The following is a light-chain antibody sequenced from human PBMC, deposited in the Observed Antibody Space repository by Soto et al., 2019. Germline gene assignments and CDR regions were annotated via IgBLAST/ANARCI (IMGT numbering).Light chain of an antibody. CDR3: QQYTNTNNPWM. Sequence: DIQVTQYPPTLSASVGDRVTITCRASQTISTWMAWNQQKPGKAPKLLVYDASTLQSGVASRFSGSGSGAEFTLLISGLQPDESATCYCQQYTNTNNPWMFGQGTKVEI. CDR2: DAS. V-gene: IGKV1-5*01. CDR1: QTISTW. J-gene: IGKJ1*01.